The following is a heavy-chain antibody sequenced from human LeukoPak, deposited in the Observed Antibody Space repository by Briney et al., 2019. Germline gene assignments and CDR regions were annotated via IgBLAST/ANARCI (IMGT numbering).Heavy chain of an antibody. D-gene: IGHD3-22*01. J-gene: IGHJ4*02. Sequence: SETLSLTCTVSGGSISSGGYYWSWIRQHPGQGLEWIGYIYYSGSTYYNPSLKSRVTISVDTSKNQFSRKLSSVTAADTAVYYCARGAQDYYDSSGYYHDYWGQGTLVTVSS. CDR1: GGSISSGGYY. V-gene: IGHV4-31*03. CDR2: IYYSGST. CDR3: ARGAQDYYDSSGYYHDY.